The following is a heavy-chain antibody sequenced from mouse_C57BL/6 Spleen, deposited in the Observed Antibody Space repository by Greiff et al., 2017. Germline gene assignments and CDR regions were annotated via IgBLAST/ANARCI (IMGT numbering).Heavy chain of an antibody. CDR1: GYTFTSYW. Sequence: QVQLQQPGAELVMPGASVKLSCKASGYTFTSYWMHWVKQRPGQGLEWIGEIDPSDSYTNYNQKFKGKSTLTVDKSSSTAYMQLSSLTSEDSAVYYCARRSYYYGSSRYYFDYGGQGTTLTVSS. V-gene: IGHV1-69*01. D-gene: IGHD1-1*01. CDR2: IDPSDSYT. CDR3: ARRSYYYGSSRYYFDY. J-gene: IGHJ2*01.